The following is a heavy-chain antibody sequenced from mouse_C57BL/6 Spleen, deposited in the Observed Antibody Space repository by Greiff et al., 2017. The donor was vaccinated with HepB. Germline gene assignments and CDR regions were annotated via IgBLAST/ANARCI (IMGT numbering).Heavy chain of an antibody. CDR2: ISDGGSYT. Sequence: DVHLVESGGGLVKPGGSLKLSCAASGFTFSSYAMSWVRQTPEKRLEWVATISDGGSYTYYPDNVKGRFTISRDNAKNNLYLQMSHLKSEDTAMYYCARSYYGSSYGAMDYWGQGTSVTVAA. D-gene: IGHD1-1*01. CDR1: GFTFSSYA. J-gene: IGHJ4*01. CDR3: ARSYYGSSYGAMDY. V-gene: IGHV5-4*01.